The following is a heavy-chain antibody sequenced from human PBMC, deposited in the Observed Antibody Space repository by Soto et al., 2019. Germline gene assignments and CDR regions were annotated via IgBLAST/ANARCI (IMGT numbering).Heavy chain of an antibody. Sequence: QVQLVQSGAEVKKPGSSVKVSCKASGGTFSSYAISWVRQAPGQGLEWMGGSIPIFGTANYAQKFQGRVTITADKSTSTAYMELSSLRAEDTAVYYCARWGVSGSYRYYYGMDVWGQGTTVTVSS. V-gene: IGHV1-69*06. J-gene: IGHJ6*02. CDR2: SIPIFGTA. CDR3: ARWGVSGSYRYYYGMDV. D-gene: IGHD3-16*02. CDR1: GGTFSSYA.